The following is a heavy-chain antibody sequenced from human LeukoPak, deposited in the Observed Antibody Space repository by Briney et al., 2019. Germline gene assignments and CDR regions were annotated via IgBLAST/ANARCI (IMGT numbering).Heavy chain of an antibody. CDR2: IYSGGST. J-gene: IGHJ5*02. CDR3: ARAGITMIVGYFS. D-gene: IGHD3-22*01. Sequence: PGGSLRLSCAASGFTVSSNYMSWVRQAPGKGLEWVSVIYSGGSTYYADSVKGRFTISRDNAKNTLYLQMNSLRAEDTAVYYCARAGITMIVGYFSWGQGTLVTVSS. CDR1: GFTVSSNY. V-gene: IGHV3-53*01.